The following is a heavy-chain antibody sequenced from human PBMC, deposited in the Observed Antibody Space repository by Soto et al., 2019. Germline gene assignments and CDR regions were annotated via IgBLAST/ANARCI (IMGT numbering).Heavy chain of an antibody. D-gene: IGHD3-22*01. CDR3: ARDFGGLKPSGEYYYDSSGSRPHWYFDL. Sequence: ASVKVSCKASGYTFTSYYMHWVRQAPGQGLEWMGIINPSGGSTSYAQKFQGRVTMTRDTSTSTVYMELSSLRSEDTAVYYCARDFGGLKPSGEYYYDSSGSRPHWYFDLWGRGTLVTVSS. J-gene: IGHJ2*01. CDR1: GYTFTSYY. V-gene: IGHV1-46*01. CDR2: INPSGGST.